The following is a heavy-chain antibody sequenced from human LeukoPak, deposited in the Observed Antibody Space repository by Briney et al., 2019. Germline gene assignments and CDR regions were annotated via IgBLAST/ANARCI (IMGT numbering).Heavy chain of an antibody. CDR1: GFTFSSYG. CDR2: IRYDGSNK. Sequence: GGSLRLSCAASGFTFSSYGMHWVRQAPGKGLEWVAFIRYDGSNKYYADSVKGRFTIFRDNSKNTLYLQMNSLRAEDTAVYYCAKEATMVRGVIPSDYWGQGTLVTVSS. D-gene: IGHD3-10*01. J-gene: IGHJ4*02. V-gene: IGHV3-30*02. CDR3: AKEATMVRGVIPSDY.